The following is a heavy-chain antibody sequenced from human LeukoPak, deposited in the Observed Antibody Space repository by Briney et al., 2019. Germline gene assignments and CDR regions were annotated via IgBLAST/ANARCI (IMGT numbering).Heavy chain of an antibody. D-gene: IGHD6-6*01. Sequence: GASVKVSCKASGGTFSSYAISWVRQAPGQGLEWMGGIIPIFGTANYAQKFQGRVTITADESTSTAYMELSSLRSEDTAVYYCATTSIAARSFPQYYFDYWGQGTLVTVSS. V-gene: IGHV1-69*13. CDR2: IIPIFGTA. CDR1: GGTFSSYA. CDR3: ATTSIAARSFPQYYFDY. J-gene: IGHJ4*02.